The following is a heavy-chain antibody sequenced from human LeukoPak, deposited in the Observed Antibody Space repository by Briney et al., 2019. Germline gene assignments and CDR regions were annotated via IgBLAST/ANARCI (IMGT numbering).Heavy chain of an antibody. D-gene: IGHD3-10*01. CDR2: ITWNSATI. V-gene: IGHV3-9*01. CDR1: GFTFEAYT. J-gene: IGHJ4*02. CDR3: AKDNMVRGVPPYFDY. Sequence: PGRSLRLSCAASGFTFEAYTMHWVRQAPGKGLEWVSGITWNSATIRYADSVKGRFTISRDNAKNPLYLQMHSLRAEDTAFYYCAKDNMVRGVPPYFDYWGLGILVTVSS.